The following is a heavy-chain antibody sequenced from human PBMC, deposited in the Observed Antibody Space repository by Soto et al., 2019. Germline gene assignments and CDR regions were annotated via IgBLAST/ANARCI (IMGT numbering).Heavy chain of an antibody. CDR1: GVNFSDFV. Sequence: QEQLVESGGGVVHPGRSIRLSGAVSGVNFSDFVLHWVRQAPGKGLEWLAVVSSDGSGKMYGDSVKVRVTIARHNAEKDLYLQMNRLKIDDTAGYLCALDISRGHMGTSLGSWGQGALVTVSS. CDR3: ALDISRGHMGTSLGS. V-gene: IGHV3-30*03. J-gene: IGHJ4*02. CDR2: VSSDGSGK. D-gene: IGHD2-21*01.